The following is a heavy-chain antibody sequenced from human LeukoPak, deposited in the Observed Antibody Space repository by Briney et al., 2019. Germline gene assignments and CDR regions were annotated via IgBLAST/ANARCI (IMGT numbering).Heavy chain of an antibody. V-gene: IGHV4-59*01. CDR1: GGSMSLYY. Sequence: PETLSLTCTVSGGSMSLYYWTWIRQPPGKGLEWIGYVDHTGSTNSNPSLKSRVTISVDTSKNQFSLKLSSVTAADTAVYYCARDPRGGATLFDYWGQGTPVTVSS. CDR2: VDHTGST. CDR3: ARDPRGGATLFDY. D-gene: IGHD1-26*01. J-gene: IGHJ4*02.